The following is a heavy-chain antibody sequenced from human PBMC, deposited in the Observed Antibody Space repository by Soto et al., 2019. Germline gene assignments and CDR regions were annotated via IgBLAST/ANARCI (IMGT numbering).Heavy chain of an antibody. J-gene: IGHJ6*02. CDR1: GYSFTSYW. CDR2: IYPGDSAT. V-gene: IGHV5-51*01. CDR3: ARRPRLYRSGRLNVMDV. D-gene: IGHD6-19*01. Sequence: PGQSLKISCKGSGYSFTSYWIGWVRQIPGKDLEWMGIIYPGDSATRYSPPFQGQVNISADKSISTAYMQWSSLKASDTAMYYCARRPRLYRSGRLNVMDVWGQGTTVTVS.